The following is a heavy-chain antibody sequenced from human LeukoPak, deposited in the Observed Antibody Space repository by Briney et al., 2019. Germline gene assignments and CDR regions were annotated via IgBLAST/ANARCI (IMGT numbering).Heavy chain of an antibody. D-gene: IGHD3-10*01. CDR3: ARHDASGSSP. Sequence: SETLSLTCTVSGDSISSHYWSWIRQPPGKGLEWIGYLYNSGSTKFNPSLKSRVTISVDTSKNQFSLKLSSVTAADTAVYYCARHDASGSSPWGQGTLVTVSP. CDR1: GDSISSHY. CDR2: LYNSGST. V-gene: IGHV4-59*08. J-gene: IGHJ5*02.